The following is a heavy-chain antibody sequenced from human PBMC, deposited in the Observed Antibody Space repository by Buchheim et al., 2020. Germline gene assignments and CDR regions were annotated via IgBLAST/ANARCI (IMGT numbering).Heavy chain of an antibody. V-gene: IGHV4-39*07. CDR2: IYYSGST. J-gene: IGHJ5*02. CDR3: ARDPEGSCSGGICYSISFDP. D-gene: IGHD2-15*01. Sequence: QLQLQESGPGLVKPSETLSLTCTVSGGSVTSSSYYWGWIRQPPEKGLEWIGTIYYSGSTYYNPSLKRRVTISIDASKKQFSLELSSVTAADTAVYYCARDPEGSCSGGICYSISFDPWGQGTL. CDR1: GGSVTSSSYY.